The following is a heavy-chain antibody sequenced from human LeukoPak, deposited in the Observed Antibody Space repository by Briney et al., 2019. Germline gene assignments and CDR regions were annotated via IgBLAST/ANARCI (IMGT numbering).Heavy chain of an antibody. CDR1: GGTFSSYA. CDR2: IIPILGIA. CDR3: ARGIAAAGNNYYYYGMDV. D-gene: IGHD6-13*01. Sequence: ASVKVSCKASGGTFSSYAISWVRQAPGQGLEWMGRIIPILGIANYAQKFQGRVTITADKSTSTAYMELSSLRSEDTAVYYCARGIAAAGNNYYYYGMDVWGQGTTVTVSS. V-gene: IGHV1-69*04. J-gene: IGHJ6*02.